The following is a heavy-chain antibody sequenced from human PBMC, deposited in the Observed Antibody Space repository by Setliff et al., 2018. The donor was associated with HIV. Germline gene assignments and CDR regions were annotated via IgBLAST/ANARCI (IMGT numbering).Heavy chain of an antibody. Sequence: SETLSLTCVVSGFSIKNDNWWNWVRQTPGKGLEWIGQIFHDGTVTYKPSLESRVTILMDILKNQVSLNVTSVTAADTATYYCAKTNIPMPRSGTRLESWGPGRLVTVAS. V-gene: IGHV4-4*02. CDR3: AKTNIPMPRSGTRLES. J-gene: IGHJ4*02. D-gene: IGHD2-2*02. CDR2: IFHDGTV. CDR1: GFSIKNDNW.